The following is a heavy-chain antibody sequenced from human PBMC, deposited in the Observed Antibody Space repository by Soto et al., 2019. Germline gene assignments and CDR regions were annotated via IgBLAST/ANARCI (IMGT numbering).Heavy chain of an antibody. Sequence: PSGTTALGCTVSGGSVWSGRDDWSWIGQPPGKGLEWIGYIYYSGSTDYNPSLNSRATLSVETSKNQLSLKLSSVTAADTAVYYCARDIGSYAYGEGNWGQGIQVTVSS. D-gene: IGHD3-10*01. V-gene: IGHV4-61*01. CDR2: IYYSGST. CDR1: GGSVWSGRDD. CDR3: ARDIGSYAYGEGN. J-gene: IGHJ4*02.